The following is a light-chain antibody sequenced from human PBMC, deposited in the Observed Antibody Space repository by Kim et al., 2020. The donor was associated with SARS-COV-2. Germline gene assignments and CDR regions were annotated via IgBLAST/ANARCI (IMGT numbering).Light chain of an antibody. CDR3: QSADSSGKV. V-gene: IGLV3-25*03. CDR1: ALPKQY. Sequence: SVSPGQTARITCSGDALPKQYAYWYQQKPGQAPVLVIYKDSERPSGIPERFSGSSSGKTVTLTISGVQAEDEADYYCQSADSSGKVFGGGTQLTVL. J-gene: IGLJ3*02. CDR2: KDS.